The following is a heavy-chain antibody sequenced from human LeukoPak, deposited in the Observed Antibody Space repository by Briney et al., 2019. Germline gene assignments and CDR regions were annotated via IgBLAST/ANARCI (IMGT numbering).Heavy chain of an antibody. CDR3: ARAPSWGTDGGHFQH. Sequence: GRSLRLSCEASGFTFSSYAMHWVRQAPGKGLEWVAVISYDGSNKYYADSVKGRFTISRDNSKNTLYLQMNSLRAEDTAVYYCARAPSWGTDGGHFQHWGQGTLVTVSS. J-gene: IGHJ1*01. CDR2: ISYDGSNK. CDR1: GFTFSSYA. D-gene: IGHD1-1*01. V-gene: IGHV3-30-3*01.